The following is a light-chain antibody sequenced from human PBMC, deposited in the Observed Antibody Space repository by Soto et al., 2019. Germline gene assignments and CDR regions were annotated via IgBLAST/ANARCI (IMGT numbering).Light chain of an antibody. CDR2: YDT. CDR1: NIGSKS. V-gene: IGLV3-21*04. Sequence: SYELIQPPSVSVAPGKTARITCRGNNIGSKSVHWYQQKPGQAPVLVIYYDTDRPSGIPERFSGSNSGNTATLTISRVEAGDEADYYCQVWDSSSDHPVFGGGTKLTVL. J-gene: IGLJ3*02. CDR3: QVWDSSSDHPV.